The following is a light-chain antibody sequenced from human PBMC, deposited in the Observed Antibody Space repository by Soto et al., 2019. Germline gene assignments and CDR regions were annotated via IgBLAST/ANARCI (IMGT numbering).Light chain of an antibody. Sequence: EIVLTQSPGTLSSSTWERATLSCSASQSITSNYLAWYQQKPGQAPRLLVYAVSGRPNGLPDRFSGSGSGTDFTLTISRLEPEDFALYYCQQYGRSPYTFGQGTQLEI. V-gene: IGKV3-20*01. CDR1: QSITSNY. CDR3: QQYGRSPYT. CDR2: AVS. J-gene: IGKJ2*01.